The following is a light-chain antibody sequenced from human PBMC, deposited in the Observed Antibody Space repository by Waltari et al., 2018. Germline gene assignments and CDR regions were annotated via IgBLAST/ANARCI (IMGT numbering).Light chain of an antibody. V-gene: IGKV3-20*01. J-gene: IGKJ2*02. Sequence: EIVLTQSPGTLSLSPGDRATLSCRASQSVSSSYLAWYQQKPGQAPRLLIYGASRRATGIPDRFSGSGSGTDFTLTISRLEPEDFAVYYCQQYGSSLMCTFGQGTKLEIK. CDR1: QSVSSSY. CDR2: GAS. CDR3: QQYGSSLMCT.